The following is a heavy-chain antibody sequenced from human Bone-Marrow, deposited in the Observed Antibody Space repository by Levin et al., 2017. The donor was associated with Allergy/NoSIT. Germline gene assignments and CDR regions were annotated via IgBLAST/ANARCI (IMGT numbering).Heavy chain of an antibody. D-gene: IGHD3-3*01. CDR2: LWSDGSNR. CDR3: ARGGSLSTIFGVDINRELKYYYAMDV. Sequence: GGSLRLSCEASGFDFSQSGMHWVRQIPGKGLEWVALLWSDGSNRYYGDSVKGRFIISRDNSKNTLYLQLNSLRAEDTAVYYCARGGSLSTIFGVDINRELKYYYAMDVWGQGTTVTVSS. J-gene: IGHJ6*02. V-gene: IGHV3-33*01. CDR1: GFDFSQSG.